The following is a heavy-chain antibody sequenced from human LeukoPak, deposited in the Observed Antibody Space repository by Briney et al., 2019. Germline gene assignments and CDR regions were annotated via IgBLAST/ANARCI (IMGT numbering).Heavy chain of an antibody. D-gene: IGHD2-21*01. CDR3: AKPNGCGLVDI. Sequence: SETLSLTCTVSGGSISSSSYYWGWIRQPPGKGLEWIGSIYYSGSTNYNPSLKSRVTISVDTSKNQFSLKLSSVTAADTAVYYCAKPNGCGLVDIWGQGTMVTVSS. CDR1: GGSISSSSYY. J-gene: IGHJ3*02. CDR2: IYYSGST. V-gene: IGHV4-39*07.